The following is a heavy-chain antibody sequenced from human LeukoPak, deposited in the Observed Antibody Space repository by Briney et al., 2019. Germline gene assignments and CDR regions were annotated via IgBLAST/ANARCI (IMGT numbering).Heavy chain of an antibody. Sequence: GGSLRLSCAASGFTFSSYSMNWVRQAPGKGLEWVSYISSSSSTIYYADSVKGRFTISRDNAKNSLYLQMNSLRDEDTAVYYCARAPTYYYGSGSYQYYFDYWGQGTLVTVPS. D-gene: IGHD3-10*01. CDR2: ISSSSSTI. J-gene: IGHJ4*02. V-gene: IGHV3-48*02. CDR1: GFTFSSYS. CDR3: ARAPTYYYGSGSYQYYFDY.